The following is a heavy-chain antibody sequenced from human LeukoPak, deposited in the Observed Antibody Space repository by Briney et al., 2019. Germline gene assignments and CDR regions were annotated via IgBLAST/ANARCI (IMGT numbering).Heavy chain of an antibody. CDR2: INWNGGST. Sequence: PGGSLRLSCAASGFTFDDYGMSWVRQAPGKGLEWVSGINWNGGSTGYADSVKGRFTISRDNAKNSLYLQMNSLRAEDTALYYCARRPRVPYDSSGYTFDYWGQGTLVTVSS. D-gene: IGHD3-22*01. V-gene: IGHV3-20*04. J-gene: IGHJ4*02. CDR3: ARRPRVPYDSSGYTFDY. CDR1: GFTFDDYG.